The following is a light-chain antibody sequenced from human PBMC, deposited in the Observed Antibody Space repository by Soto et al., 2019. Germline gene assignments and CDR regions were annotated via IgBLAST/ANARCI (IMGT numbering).Light chain of an antibody. CDR3: QLGLSAPPWT. J-gene: IGKJ1*01. V-gene: IGKV1-39*01. Sequence: DIQMTQSPSSLSASVGDRVTITCRSSQNINNYLNWYQQRPGKAPKVIIHDASSLQSGVPSRFSGSGSGTDFTLSISSLQPEDFATYYCQLGLSAPPWTFGQGTTVEV. CDR2: DAS. CDR1: QNINNY.